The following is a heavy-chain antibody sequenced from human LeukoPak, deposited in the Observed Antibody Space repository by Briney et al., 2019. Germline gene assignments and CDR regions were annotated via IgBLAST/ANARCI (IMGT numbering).Heavy chain of an antibody. CDR1: GGSIGSTRYY. J-gene: IGHJ3*02. CDR3: ARYRAVVVVAATWNAFDI. V-gene: IGHV4-39*07. D-gene: IGHD2-15*01. Sequence: PSETLSLTCTVSGGSIGSTRYYWGWIRQPPGTGLEWIGSISYSGSTHYNPSLKSRVTISVDTSKNQFSLKLSSVTAADTAVYYCARYRAVVVVAATWNAFDIWGQGTMVTVSS. CDR2: ISYSGST.